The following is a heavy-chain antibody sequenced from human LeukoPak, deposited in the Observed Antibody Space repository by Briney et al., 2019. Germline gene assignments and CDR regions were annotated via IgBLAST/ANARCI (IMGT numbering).Heavy chain of an antibody. CDR2: IKQDGSEK. CDR3: ARDDTVTTRVGFID. CDR1: GFTFSSYW. D-gene: IGHD4-17*01. Sequence: GGSLRLSCAASGFTFSSYWMSWVRQAPGKGLEWGANIKQDGSEKYYVDSVKGRFTISRDNAKNSLYLQMNSLRAEDTAVYYCARDDTVTTRVGFIDWGQGTLVTVSS. J-gene: IGHJ4*02. V-gene: IGHV3-7*01.